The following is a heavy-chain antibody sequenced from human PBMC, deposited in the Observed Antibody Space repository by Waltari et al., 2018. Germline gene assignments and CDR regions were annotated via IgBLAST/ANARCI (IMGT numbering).Heavy chain of an antibody. CDR3: ARQGLYGTENEDFDY. V-gene: IGHV5-51*06. J-gene: IGHJ4*02. CDR1: GYTFTNYW. Sequence: EVQLVQSGADVKKPGESLKISCETSGYTFTNYWIGWVRQMAGEGLEWVGIIYPGNSDRRYSPSFQGHVTISADKSTSTAYLQWNSLQASDTAMYYCARQGLYGTENEDFDYWGQGTLVTVSS. CDR2: IYPGNSDR. D-gene: IGHD1-1*01.